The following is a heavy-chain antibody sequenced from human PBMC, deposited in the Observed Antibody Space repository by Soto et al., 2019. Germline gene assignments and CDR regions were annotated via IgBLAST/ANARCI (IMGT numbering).Heavy chain of an antibody. D-gene: IGHD2-15*01. V-gene: IGHV3-9*01. Sequence: QPGGSLRLSCAASGFTFDDYAMHWVRQAPGKGLEWVSGISWNSGSIGYADSVKGRFTISRDNAKNSLYLQMNSLRAEDTALYYCAKDMVAATVNVATESYYFDYWGQGTLVTVSS. CDR2: ISWNSGSI. J-gene: IGHJ4*02. CDR1: GFTFDDYA. CDR3: AKDMVAATVNVATESYYFDY.